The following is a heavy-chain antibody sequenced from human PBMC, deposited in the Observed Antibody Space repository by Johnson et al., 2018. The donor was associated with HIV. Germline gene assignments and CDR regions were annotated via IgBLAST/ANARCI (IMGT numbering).Heavy chain of an antibody. J-gene: IGHJ3*02. CDR2: IKSKTDGGTT. Sequence: VQLVESGGDLVKPGESLRLSCAASGFTFSNVWMSWVRQAPGRGLEWVGHIKSKTDGGTTDYAAPVKGRFNISSDDSRNTLSLHMNSLKREDTAVYYCTTARNRLWSSSGWTGFWAFDIWGQGTMVTVSS. D-gene: IGHD6-19*01. CDR1: GFTFSNVW. V-gene: IGHV3-15*01. CDR3: TTARNRLWSSSGWTGFWAFDI.